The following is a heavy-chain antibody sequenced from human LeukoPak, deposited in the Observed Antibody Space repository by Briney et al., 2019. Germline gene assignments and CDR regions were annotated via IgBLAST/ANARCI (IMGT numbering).Heavy chain of an antibody. CDR1: GFTFSSYS. Sequence: GGSLRLSCAASGFTFSSYSMNWVRQAPGKGLEWVSYISSSSSAIYYADSVKGRFTISRDNAKNSLYVQMNSLRAEDTAVYYCARRSEYSGHGIDYWGQGTLVTVSS. J-gene: IGHJ4*02. V-gene: IGHV3-48*04. CDR2: ISSSSSAI. CDR3: ARRSEYSGHGIDY. D-gene: IGHD5-12*01.